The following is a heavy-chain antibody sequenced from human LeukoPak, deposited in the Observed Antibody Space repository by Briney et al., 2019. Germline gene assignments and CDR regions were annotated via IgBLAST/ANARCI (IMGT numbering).Heavy chain of an antibody. CDR2: IIPIFGTA. Sequence: SVKVSCKASGGTFSSYAISWVRQAPGQGLEWMGRIIPIFGTANYAQRFQGRVTITTDESTSTAYMELSSLRSEDTAVYYCARMSDIVVVVAAVDYWGQGTLVTVSS. V-gene: IGHV1-69*05. D-gene: IGHD2-15*01. CDR1: GGTFSSYA. J-gene: IGHJ4*02. CDR3: ARMSDIVVVVAAVDY.